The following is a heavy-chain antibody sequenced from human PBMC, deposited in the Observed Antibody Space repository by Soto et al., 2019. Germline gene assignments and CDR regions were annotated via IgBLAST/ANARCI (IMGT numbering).Heavy chain of an antibody. CDR3: AKDTATSLGRWYFAL. V-gene: IGHV3-9*01. Sequence: EVQLVESGGGLVQPGRSLRLSCAASGFTFDDYAMHWGRQVPGKGLECVSGMGWNSATIRYVDSVKGRFTISRDNAKNALYLRMDSLRPEDTALYFCAKDTATSLGRWYFALWGRGTLVTVSS. J-gene: IGHJ2*01. D-gene: IGHD2-15*01. CDR1: GFTFDDYA. CDR2: MGWNSATI.